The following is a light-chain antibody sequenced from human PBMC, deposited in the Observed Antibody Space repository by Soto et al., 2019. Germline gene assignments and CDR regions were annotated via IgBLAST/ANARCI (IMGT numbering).Light chain of an antibody. Sequence: EIVLTQSPGTLSLSPGERATLSCKTSQSRGSNFLAWYQHKPGQAPRLLIYASSNRATGIPDRFSGSASGTDFSLTSIRLEPEDFAVYYCQLYGISPHFGQGTRLEIK. J-gene: IGKJ5*01. V-gene: IGKV3-20*01. CDR3: QLYGISPH. CDR2: ASS. CDR1: QSRGSNF.